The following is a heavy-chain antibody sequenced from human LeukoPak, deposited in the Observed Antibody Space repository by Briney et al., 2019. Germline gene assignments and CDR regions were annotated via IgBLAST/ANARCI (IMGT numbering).Heavy chain of an antibody. CDR2: ISGSGGGT. D-gene: IGHD5-24*01. Sequence: GGSLRLSCAASGFTFSSYAMSWVRQAPGKGLEWVSVISGSGGGTFYADSVKGRFTISRDNSKDTLYLQMNSLRAEDTAVYYCAKGRRDGYNLLPCDYWGQGTLVTVSS. CDR3: AKGRRDGYNLLPCDY. V-gene: IGHV3-23*01. CDR1: GFTFSSYA. J-gene: IGHJ4*02.